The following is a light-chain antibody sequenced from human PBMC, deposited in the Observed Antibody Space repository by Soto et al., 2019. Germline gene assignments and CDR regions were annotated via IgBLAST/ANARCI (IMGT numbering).Light chain of an antibody. CDR2: DAT. CDR1: QSVRNN. V-gene: IGKV3-15*01. J-gene: IGKJ1*01. CDR3: QQYGNSPWT. Sequence: VVITQSPATLSVSPGERATLSCKASQSVRNNLVWYLQKPGQAPRPIIYDATTRATGIPVRFSGSGSGTEFTLTIRRLEPEDFAVYYCQQYGNSPWTFGQGTKVDIK.